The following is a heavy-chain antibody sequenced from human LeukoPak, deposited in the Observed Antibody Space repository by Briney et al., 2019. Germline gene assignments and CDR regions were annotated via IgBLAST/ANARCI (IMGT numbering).Heavy chain of an antibody. D-gene: IGHD2-15*01. CDR3: AKDRVVVVAATHDY. J-gene: IGHJ4*02. Sequence: PGRSLRLSCAASGFTFSSYAMHWVRQAPGKGLEWVAVISYDGSNKYYADSVKGRFTISRDNSKNTLYLQMNSLRAEDTAVYYCAKDRVVVVAATHDYWGQGTLVTVSS. CDR2: ISYDGSNK. V-gene: IGHV3-30*04. CDR1: GFTFSSYA.